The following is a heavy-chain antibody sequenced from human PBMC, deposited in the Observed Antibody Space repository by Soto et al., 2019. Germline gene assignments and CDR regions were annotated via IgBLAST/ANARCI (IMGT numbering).Heavy chain of an antibody. Sequence: QVQLQQWGAGLLKPSETLSLTCAVYGGSFSGYYWSWIRQPPGKGLEWIGEINHSGSTNYNPSLKSRVTISVDTSKNQFSLKLSSVTAADTAVYYCARGGDYIWGSRYYYYMDVWGKGTTVTVSS. D-gene: IGHD3-16*01. J-gene: IGHJ6*03. CDR1: GGSFSGYY. V-gene: IGHV4-34*01. CDR2: INHSGST. CDR3: ARGGDYIWGSRYYYYMDV.